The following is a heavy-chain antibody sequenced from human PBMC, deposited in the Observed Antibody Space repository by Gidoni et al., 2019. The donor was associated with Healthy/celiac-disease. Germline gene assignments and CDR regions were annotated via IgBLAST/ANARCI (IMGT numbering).Heavy chain of an antibody. Sequence: QVHLVQSGAEVKKPGASVKVSCRASGYTFTGLYMYWVRQAPGQGLEWMGWINPKSGDTKYAQKFQGRVTMTRDTSISTAYMELSRLRSDDTAVYYCARGPGGGGSGYDSSFDYWGQGTLVTVSS. CDR1: GYTFTGLY. CDR3: ARGPGGGGSGYDSSFDY. D-gene: IGHD5-12*01. J-gene: IGHJ4*02. CDR2: INPKSGDT. V-gene: IGHV1-2*02.